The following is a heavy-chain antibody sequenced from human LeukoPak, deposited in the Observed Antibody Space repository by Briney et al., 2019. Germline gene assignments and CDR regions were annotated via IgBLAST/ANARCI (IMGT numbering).Heavy chain of an antibody. CDR2: IYYRGNT. D-gene: IGHD3-10*01. V-gene: IGHV4-59*01. CDR3: SRSGSGSYGPVDY. Sequence: PSETQSLTCTVSGGSISGYYWSWIRQSPGKGLEWIGYIYYRGNTIYNPSLKSRVTISLDTSKNHFSLKLNSLTAADTAVYYCSRSGSGSYGPVDYWGQGALVTVSS. J-gene: IGHJ4*02. CDR1: GGSISGYY.